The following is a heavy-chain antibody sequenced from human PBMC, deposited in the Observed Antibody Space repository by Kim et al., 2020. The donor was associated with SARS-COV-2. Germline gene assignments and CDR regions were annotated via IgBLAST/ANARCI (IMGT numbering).Heavy chain of an antibody. D-gene: IGHD3-9*01. Sequence: VKGRFTISRDNSKTTRYLQMNSLRAEDTAVYYCAKAGILTGYDSYWYFDLWGRGTLVTVSS. V-gene: IGHV3-30*02. J-gene: IGHJ2*01. CDR3: AKAGILTGYDSYWYFDL.